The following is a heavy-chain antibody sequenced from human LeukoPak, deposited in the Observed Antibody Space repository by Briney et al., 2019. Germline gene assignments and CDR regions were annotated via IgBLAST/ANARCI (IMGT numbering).Heavy chain of an antibody. CDR1: GGSISSSSYS. D-gene: IGHD3-3*01. J-gene: IGHJ4*02. CDR3: ARLRFDFWSGCTHPCFDY. Sequence: PSETLSLTCTVSGGSISSSSYSWGWIRQPPGKGLEWIGSIYYSGTTYYNPSLKSRVTISVDTSKIQFSLKLSSVAATDTAVYFCARLRFDFWSGCTHPCFDYWGQGTLVTVSS. V-gene: IGHV4-39*01. CDR2: IYYSGTT.